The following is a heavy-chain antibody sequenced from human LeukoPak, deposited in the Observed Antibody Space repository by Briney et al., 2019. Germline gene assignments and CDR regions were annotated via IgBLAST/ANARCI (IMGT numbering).Heavy chain of an antibody. Sequence: TLXXTXTVSGGSISSSSYYWGWIRQPPGKGLEWIGSIYYSGSTYYNPSLKSRVTISVDTSKNQFSLKLSSVTAADTAVYYCAIGRPRAWYFDLWGRGTLVTVSS. CDR3: AIGRPRAWYFDL. CDR1: GGSISSSSYY. J-gene: IGHJ2*01. V-gene: IGHV4-39*07. CDR2: IYYSGST.